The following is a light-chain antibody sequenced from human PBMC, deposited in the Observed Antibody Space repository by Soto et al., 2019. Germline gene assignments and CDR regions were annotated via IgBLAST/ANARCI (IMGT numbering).Light chain of an antibody. J-gene: IGKJ2*01. CDR1: QSLLLSDGKTY. Sequence: VLTQTPLSLSVTPGQPASISCKSSQSLLLSDGKTYLYWYLKKPGQPPQLLIHEASKQFAGVPDRLSGSGSTTDFTLKISRVEAEAVGLYYCMQATQLYTFGQGTRLDIK. CDR2: EAS. V-gene: IGKV2D-29*01. CDR3: MQATQLYT.